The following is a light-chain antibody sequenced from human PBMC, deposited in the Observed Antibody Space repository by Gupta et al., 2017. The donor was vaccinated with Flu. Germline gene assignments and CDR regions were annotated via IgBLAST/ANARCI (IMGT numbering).Light chain of an antibody. CDR3: QGWYTSSGHSWV. CDR1: NIDSKS. V-gene: IGLV3-21*02. J-gene: IGLJ3*02. CDR2: DDS. Sequence: GNNIDSKSVHWYQQRPGQAPVLVVYDDSDRPSGIPERFSGSNSGNTATLTVSGVEAGDEADYYCQGWYTSSGHSWVFGGGTKLTVL.